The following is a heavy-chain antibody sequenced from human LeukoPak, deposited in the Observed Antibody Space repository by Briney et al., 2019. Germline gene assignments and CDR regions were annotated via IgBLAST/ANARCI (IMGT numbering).Heavy chain of an antibody. Sequence: ASVKVFCKPSGYTFTDYYVHWVRQAPGQGLEWMGWINPKNGGTTYAQKFQGRVTMTWDTSISTPYLQLSSLTSDDTAIYYCARDGGSAYVDFDYWGQGTLVTVSS. CDR1: GYTFTDYY. CDR2: INPKNGGT. V-gene: IGHV1-2*02. D-gene: IGHD5-12*01. CDR3: ARDGGSAYVDFDY. J-gene: IGHJ4*02.